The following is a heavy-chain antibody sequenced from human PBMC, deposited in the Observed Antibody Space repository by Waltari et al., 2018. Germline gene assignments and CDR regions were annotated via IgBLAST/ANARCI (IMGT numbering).Heavy chain of an antibody. V-gene: IGHV1-3*01. CDR2: INAGNGNT. D-gene: IGHD3-10*01. Sequence: QVQLVQSGAEVKKPGASVKVSCKASGYTFTSYAMHWVRQAPGQRLEWMGWINAGNGNTKYSQKFQGRVTITRDTSASTAYMELSSLRSEDTAVYYCAREWFRESYYFDYWGQGTLVTVSS. CDR3: AREWFRESYYFDY. J-gene: IGHJ4*02. CDR1: GYTFTSYA.